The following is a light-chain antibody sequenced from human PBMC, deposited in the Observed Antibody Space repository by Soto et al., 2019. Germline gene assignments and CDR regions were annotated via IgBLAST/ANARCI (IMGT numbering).Light chain of an antibody. CDR1: QSVSSSY. CDR3: QQYGSSPRT. J-gene: IGKJ1*01. CDR2: GAS. Sequence: EIVWTQYPGPLSLSPGERATLSCRASQSVSSSYLAWYQQKPGQAPRLLIYGASSRATGIPDRFSGSGSGTDFTLTISRLEPEDFAVYYCQQYGSSPRTFGQGTKVDIK. V-gene: IGKV3-20*01.